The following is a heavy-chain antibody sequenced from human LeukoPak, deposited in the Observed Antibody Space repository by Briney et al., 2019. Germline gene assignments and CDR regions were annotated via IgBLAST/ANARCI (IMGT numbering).Heavy chain of an antibody. CDR3: ARDIAPYSSGLDYNDAFDI. CDR2: ISYDGSNK. CDR1: GFTFSSYA. D-gene: IGHD6-19*01. Sequence: PGGSLRLSCAASGFTFSSYAMHWVRQAPGKGLEWVAVISYDGSNKYYADSVKGRFTISRDNSKNTLYLQMNSLRVEDTAVYYCARDIAPYSSGLDYNDAFDIWGQGTMVTVSS. V-gene: IGHV3-30*04. J-gene: IGHJ3*02.